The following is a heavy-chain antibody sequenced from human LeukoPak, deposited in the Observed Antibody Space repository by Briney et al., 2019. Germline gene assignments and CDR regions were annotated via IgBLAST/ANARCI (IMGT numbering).Heavy chain of an antibody. CDR1: GGSISSYY. Sequence: SETLSLTCTVSGGSISSYYWSWIRQPPGKGLEWIGSMYHSGSTYYNPSLKSRVTISVDTSKNQFSLKLSSVTAADTAVYYCASLRERSYYARGFDYWGQGTLVTVSS. D-gene: IGHD1-26*01. CDR3: ASLRERSYYARGFDY. V-gene: IGHV4-59*05. J-gene: IGHJ4*02. CDR2: MYHSGST.